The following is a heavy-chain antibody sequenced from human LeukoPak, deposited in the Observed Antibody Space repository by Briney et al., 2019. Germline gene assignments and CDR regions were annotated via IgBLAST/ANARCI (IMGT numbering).Heavy chain of an antibody. D-gene: IGHD6-13*01. J-gene: IGHJ6*03. CDR3: ARGSSSGYYYMDV. V-gene: IGHV4-39*07. CDR1: GDSISSSSYS. CDR2: IYYSGST. Sequence: SETLSLTCTVPGDSISSSSYSSGWFRQPPGKGLEWIGSIYYSGSTYYHPSLNSQLTISVDTSKNQFSLKLSSVTAADTAVYYCARGSSSGYYYMDVWGKGTTVSVSS.